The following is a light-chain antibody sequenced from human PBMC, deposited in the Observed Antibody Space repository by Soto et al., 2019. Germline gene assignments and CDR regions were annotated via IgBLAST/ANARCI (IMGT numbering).Light chain of an antibody. CDR3: CSYSGSYNLV. V-gene: IGLV2-11*01. CDR1: SSDVGGYKY. CDR2: DVS. J-gene: IGLJ2*01. Sequence: QSALTQPRSVSGSPGQSVTISCTGTSSDVGGYKYVSWYQQHAGKVPKLMIYDVSKRPSGVPDRFSGSKSGNTASLTISGLQSEYEADYYCCSYSGSYNLVFGGGPKLTVL.